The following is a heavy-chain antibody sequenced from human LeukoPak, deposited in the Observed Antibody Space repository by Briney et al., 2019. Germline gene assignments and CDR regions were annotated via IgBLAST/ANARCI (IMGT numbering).Heavy chain of an antibody. CDR1: GFTFSSYW. J-gene: IGHJ3*02. Sequence: GGSLRLSCAASGFTFSSYWMHWVRQAPGKGLVWVSRINSDGSRTHYADSVKGRFTISRDNDKDPLYLQMNGLRAEDTAVYYCARHLGGSLWFGESNDAFDIWGQGTMVTVSS. CDR2: INSDGSRT. V-gene: IGHV3-74*01. CDR3: ARHLGGSLWFGESNDAFDI. D-gene: IGHD3-10*01.